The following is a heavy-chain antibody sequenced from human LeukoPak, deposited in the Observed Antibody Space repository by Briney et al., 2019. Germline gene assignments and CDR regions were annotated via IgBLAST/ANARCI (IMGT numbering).Heavy chain of an antibody. Sequence: GGSLRLSCAASGFIFTDYGFHWVRQAPGKGLEWVAAIWSDATNMFYANSAKGRFFIQRDDYQNTVYLEMSSLRAEDTAVYYCAKDAQRGFDYSNSFQYWGQGSLVTVSS. J-gene: IGHJ4*02. V-gene: IGHV3-33*06. CDR3: AKDAQRGFDYSNSFQY. D-gene: IGHD4-11*01. CDR1: GFIFTDYG. CDR2: IWSDATNM.